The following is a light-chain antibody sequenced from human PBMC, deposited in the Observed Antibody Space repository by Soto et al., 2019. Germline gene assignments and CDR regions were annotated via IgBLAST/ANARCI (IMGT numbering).Light chain of an antibody. V-gene: IGKV4-1*01. CDR2: WAS. J-gene: IGKJ4*01. Sequence: DIVMTQSPDSLAVSLGERATINCRSSQSILYSSNNKNYLAWYQQKPGQPPKLLIYWASTRESGVPDRFSGSGSGTDFTLTISSLRAEDVAIYYCQQYYRTPLTFVGGTKVEIK. CDR1: QSILYSSNNKNY. CDR3: QQYYRTPLT.